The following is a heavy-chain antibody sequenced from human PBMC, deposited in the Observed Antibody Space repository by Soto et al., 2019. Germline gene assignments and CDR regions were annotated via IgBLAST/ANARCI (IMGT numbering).Heavy chain of an antibody. CDR2: ISGSGGST. CDR3: AKEVVVLMVYAKHYYYYYMDV. D-gene: IGHD2-8*01. J-gene: IGHJ6*03. Sequence: GGSLRRSCAASGFTFSSYAMSWVRQAPGKGLEWVSAISGSGGSTYYADSVKGRFTISRDNSKNTLYLQMNSLRAEDTAVYYCAKEVVVLMVYAKHYYYYYMDVWGKGTTVTVSS. V-gene: IGHV3-23*01. CDR1: GFTFSSYA.